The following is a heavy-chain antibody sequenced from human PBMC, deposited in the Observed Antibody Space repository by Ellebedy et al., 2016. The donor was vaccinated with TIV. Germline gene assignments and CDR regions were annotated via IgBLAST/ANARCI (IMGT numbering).Heavy chain of an antibody. CDR3: ARVAAAGHFSSIDY. V-gene: IGHV4-39*01. CDR2: IYYDGST. Sequence: SETLSLXCTVSGGSISTSDSYWGWIRQPPGKGLEWIGSIYYDGSTYYNPSLKSRVTMSVDTSKNQFSLILSSVTAADTAVYYCARVAAAGHFSSIDYWGQGTLITVSS. J-gene: IGHJ4*02. CDR1: GGSISTSDSY. D-gene: IGHD6-13*01.